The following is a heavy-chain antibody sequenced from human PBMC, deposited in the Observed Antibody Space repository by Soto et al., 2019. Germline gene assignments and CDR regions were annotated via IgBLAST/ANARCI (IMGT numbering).Heavy chain of an antibody. V-gene: IGHV2-5*02. Sequence: QITLKESGPALVKPTQTLTLTCTFSGFTLSTSGVGVGWIRQPPGKALEWLALIYWDGEKRYSPSQKSRLAITTDTSKNQVVLTMTNLDPVDTATYYCAHFIVVAHSDVFDVWGQGTMVAVSS. J-gene: IGHJ3*01. CDR3: AHFIVVAHSDVFDV. CDR1: GFTLSTSGVG. D-gene: IGHD2-2*01. CDR2: IYWDGEK.